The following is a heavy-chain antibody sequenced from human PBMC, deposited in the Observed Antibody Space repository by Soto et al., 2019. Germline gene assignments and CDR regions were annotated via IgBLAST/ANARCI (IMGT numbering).Heavy chain of an antibody. CDR1: GFSFSTYG. D-gene: IGHD5-12*01. CDR3: EKDLDGSGYYVTADY. Sequence: QVQLVESGGGVVQPGRSLRLSCAASGFSFSTYGMHWVRQAPGEGLEWVAVISKEGRNQNYADSVKGRFTISRDNSKNMVNLQMNGLRPEDTAVYYCEKDLDGSGYYVTADYWGQGTLVTVSS. J-gene: IGHJ4*02. V-gene: IGHV3-30*18. CDR2: ISKEGRNQ.